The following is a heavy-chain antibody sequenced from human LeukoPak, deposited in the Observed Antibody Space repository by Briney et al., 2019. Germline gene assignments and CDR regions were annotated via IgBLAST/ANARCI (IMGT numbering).Heavy chain of an antibody. CDR2: IYYSGSM. CDR1: GGSISSNSYY. V-gene: IGHV4-39*07. Sequence: PSETLSLTCTVSGGSISSNSYYWGWIRQPPGKGLEWIGSIYYSGSMYYNPSLKSRVTISVDTSKNQFSLKLSSVTAADTAVYYWARELWFGQLLSYGMTSGAKGPRSPSP. J-gene: IGHJ6*02. CDR3: ARELWFGQLLSYGMTS. D-gene: IGHD3-10*01.